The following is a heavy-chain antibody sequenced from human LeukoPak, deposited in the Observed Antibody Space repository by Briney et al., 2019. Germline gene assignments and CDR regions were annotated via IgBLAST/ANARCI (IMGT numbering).Heavy chain of an antibody. CDR2: FDPEDGET. CDR1: VYTLTELS. CDR3: ARMGYDSSGLDY. V-gene: IGHV1-24*01. D-gene: IGHD3-22*01. J-gene: IGHJ4*02. Sequence: GASVKVSCKVSVYTLTELSMHWVRQAPGKGLEWKGGFDPEDGETIYAQKLQGRVNMTEDTSTDTAYMELSSLRSEDTAVYYCARMGYDSSGLDYWGQGTLVTVSS.